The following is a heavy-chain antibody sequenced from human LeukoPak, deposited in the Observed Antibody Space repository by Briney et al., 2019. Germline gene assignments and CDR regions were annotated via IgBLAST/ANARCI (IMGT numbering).Heavy chain of an antibody. CDR3: ARDYGLFYDSSGYVFDY. D-gene: IGHD3-22*01. J-gene: IGHJ4*02. CDR2: ISYDGSNK. Sequence: PGGSLRLSCAASGFTFSSYAMHWVRQAPGKGLEWVAVISYDGSNKYYADSVKGRFTISRDNSKNTLYLQMNSLRAEDTAVYYCARDYGLFYDSSGYVFDYWGQGTLVTVSS. CDR1: GFTFSSYA. V-gene: IGHV3-30*04.